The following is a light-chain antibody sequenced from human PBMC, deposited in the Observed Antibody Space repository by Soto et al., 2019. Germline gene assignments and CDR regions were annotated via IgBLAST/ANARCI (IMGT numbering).Light chain of an antibody. J-gene: IGKJ1*01. CDR2: KAS. V-gene: IGKV1-13*02. CDR1: QGIGNA. Sequence: ATQMTQSPSSLSASVGDRVTISCRASQGIGNALGWYQQKPGKAPKLLIYKASSLESGVPSRFSGSGSGTEFTLTISSQQPDDFATYYCQQYNSYRFGQGTKVHIK. CDR3: QQYNSYR.